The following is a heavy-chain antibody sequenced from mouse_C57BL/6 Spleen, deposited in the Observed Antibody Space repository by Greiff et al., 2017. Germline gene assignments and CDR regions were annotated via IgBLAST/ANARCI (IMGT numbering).Heavy chain of an antibody. CDR1: GFTFSDYG. V-gene: IGHV5-17*01. J-gene: IGHJ4*01. CDR2: ISSGSSTI. D-gene: IGHD1-1*01. Sequence: EVMLVESGGGLVKPGGSLKLSCAASGFTFSDYGMHWVRQAPEKGLEWVAYISSGSSTIYYADTVKGRFTISRDNAKNTLFLQMTSLRSEDTAMYYCARVLRVYAMDYWGQGTSVTVSS. CDR3: ARVLRVYAMDY.